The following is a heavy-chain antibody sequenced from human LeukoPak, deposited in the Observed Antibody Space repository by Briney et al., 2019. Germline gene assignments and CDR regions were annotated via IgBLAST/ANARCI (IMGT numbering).Heavy chain of an antibody. CDR1: GYTFTSYG. J-gene: IGHJ5*02. CDR3: ARLLYYYDSSGYYRGGNWFDP. V-gene: IGHV1-18*01. Sequence: ASVKVSCKASGYTFTSYGISWVRQAPGQGLEWMGWISAYNGNTNYAQKLQGRVTMTTDTSTSTAYMELRSLRSDDTAVYYCARLLYYYDSSGYYRGGNWFDPWGQATLVTVSS. D-gene: IGHD3-22*01. CDR2: ISAYNGNT.